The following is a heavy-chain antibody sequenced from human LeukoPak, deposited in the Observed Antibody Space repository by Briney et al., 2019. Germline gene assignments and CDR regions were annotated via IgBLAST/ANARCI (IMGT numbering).Heavy chain of an antibody. Sequence: GGSVRLSCAASGFTFSSYSMDWVRQAPGKGLEWVSSISSSSSYIYYADSVKGRFTISRDNAKNSLYLQMNSLRAEDTAVYYCARDRTYYGSSGYYYDYWGQGTLVTVSS. CDR2: ISSSSSYI. D-gene: IGHD3-22*01. CDR3: ARDRTYYGSSGYYYDY. V-gene: IGHV3-21*01. J-gene: IGHJ4*02. CDR1: GFTFSSYS.